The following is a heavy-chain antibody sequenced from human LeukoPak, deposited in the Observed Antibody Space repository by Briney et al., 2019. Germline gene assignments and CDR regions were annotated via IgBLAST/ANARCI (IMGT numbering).Heavy chain of an antibody. CDR2: IDSDGSGGRP. CDR3: AKRMATTVDPVDY. V-gene: IGHV3-23*01. Sequence: GGSLRLSCTTSGFTIRNYGMSWVRQAPGKGLEWVAGIDSDGSGGRPYYADSVKGRFTISRDNSKNTLYLQMNSLRAEDTAVYYCAKRMATTVDPVDYWGQGTLVTVSS. J-gene: IGHJ4*02. CDR1: GFTIRNYG. D-gene: IGHD1-1*01.